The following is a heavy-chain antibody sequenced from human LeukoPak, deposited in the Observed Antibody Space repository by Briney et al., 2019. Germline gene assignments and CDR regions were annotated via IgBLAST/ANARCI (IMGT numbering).Heavy chain of an antibody. CDR2: IIPIFGTA. V-gene: IGHV1-69*13. CDR1: GGTFSSYA. Sequence: SVKVSCKASGGTFSSYAISWVRQAPGQGLEWMGGIIPIFGTANCAQKFQGRVTITADESTSTAYMELSSLRSEDTAVYYCARDNNYYGSGNIPFDYWGQGTLVTVSS. J-gene: IGHJ4*02. CDR3: ARDNNYYGSGNIPFDY. D-gene: IGHD3-10*01.